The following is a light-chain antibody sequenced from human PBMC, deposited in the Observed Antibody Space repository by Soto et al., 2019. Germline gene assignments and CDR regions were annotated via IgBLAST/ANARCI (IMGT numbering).Light chain of an antibody. CDR3: QQRSNWPPIT. J-gene: IGKJ5*01. V-gene: IGKV3-11*01. CDR2: GAS. Sequence: VMTQSPATLSVSPGERATLSCRASQSVSSNLAWYQQKPGQAPRLLIYGASTRAAGIPARFSGSGSGTDFTLTINSLEPEDFAVYYCQQRSNWPPITFGQGTRLEIK. CDR1: QSVSSN.